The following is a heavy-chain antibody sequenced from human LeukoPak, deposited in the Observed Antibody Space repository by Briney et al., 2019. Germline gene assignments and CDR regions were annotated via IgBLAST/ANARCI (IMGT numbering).Heavy chain of an antibody. J-gene: IGHJ6*02. CDR2: IYSGGST. Sequence: GGSLRLSCAASGFTVGSNYMNWVRQAPGKGLEWVSVIYSGGSTYYADSVKGRFTISRDNSKNTLYLQMNSLRAEDTAVYYCAKSGREWEPPDPYGMDVWGQGTTVTVSS. CDR3: AKSGREWEPPDPYGMDV. D-gene: IGHD1-26*01. V-gene: IGHV3-66*01. CDR1: GFTVGSNY.